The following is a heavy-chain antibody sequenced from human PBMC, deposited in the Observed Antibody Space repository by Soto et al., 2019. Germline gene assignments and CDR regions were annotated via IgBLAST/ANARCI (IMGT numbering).Heavy chain of an antibody. CDR2: MNPNSGNT. Sequence: ASVKVSCKASGYTFTSYDINWVRQATGQGLEWMGWMNPNSGNTGYAQKFQGRVTMTRNTSISTAYMELSSLRSEDTAVYYCARGFAGRYFDWWNLDAFDIWGQGTMVTVSS. D-gene: IGHD3-9*01. CDR1: GYTFTSYD. J-gene: IGHJ3*02. CDR3: ARGFAGRYFDWWNLDAFDI. V-gene: IGHV1-8*01.